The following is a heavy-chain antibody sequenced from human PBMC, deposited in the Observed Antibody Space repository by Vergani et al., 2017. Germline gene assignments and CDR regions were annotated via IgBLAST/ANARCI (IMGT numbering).Heavy chain of an antibody. CDR1: GGTFSSYT. D-gene: IGHD2-15*01. J-gene: IGHJ6*02. CDR3: ARDFGYCSGGSCDGMDV. V-gene: IGHV1-69*08. CDR2: IIPILGIA. Sequence: QVQLVQSGAEVKKPGSSVKVSCKASGGTFSSYTISWVRQAPGQGLEWMGRIIPILGIANYAQKFQGRVTITADKSTSTAYMELSSLRSEDTAVYYCARDFGYCSGGSCDGMDVWGQGTTVTVSS.